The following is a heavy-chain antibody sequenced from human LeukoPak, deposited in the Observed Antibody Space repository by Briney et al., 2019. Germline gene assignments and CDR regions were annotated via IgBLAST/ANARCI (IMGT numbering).Heavy chain of an antibody. Sequence: PSETLSLTCTVSGGSISSYYWSWIRQPPGKGLEWIGYIYYSGSTNYNPSLKSRVTMSVDTSENQFSLKLSSVTAADTAVYYCARARRNYDSSGYYSWFDPWGQGTLVTVSS. D-gene: IGHD3-22*01. CDR2: IYYSGST. CDR3: ARARRNYDSSGYYSWFDP. J-gene: IGHJ5*02. V-gene: IGHV4-59*12. CDR1: GGSISSYY.